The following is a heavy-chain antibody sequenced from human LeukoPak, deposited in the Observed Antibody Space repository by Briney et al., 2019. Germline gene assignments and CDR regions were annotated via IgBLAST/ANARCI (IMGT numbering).Heavy chain of an antibody. CDR2: IYYSGGT. CDR3: AGGTYDFWSGVDAFDI. D-gene: IGHD3-3*01. V-gene: IGHV4-59*01. CDR1: GGSISSYY. Sequence: SETLSLTCTVSGGSISSYYWSWIRQPPGKGLEWIGYIYYSGGTNYNPSLKSRVTISVDTSKNQFSLKLSSVTAADTAVYYCAGGTYDFWSGVDAFDIWGQGTMVTVSS. J-gene: IGHJ3*02.